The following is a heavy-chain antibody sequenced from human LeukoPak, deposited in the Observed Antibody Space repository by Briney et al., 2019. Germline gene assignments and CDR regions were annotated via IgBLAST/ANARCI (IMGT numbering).Heavy chain of an antibody. CDR3: ARYSSTSSYDY. V-gene: IGHV3-64*01. D-gene: IGHD2-2*01. J-gene: IGHJ4*02. CDR2: ISTDGGGT. Sequence: ETLSLTCTVSGGSISSYYWSWVRQAPGKGLEYVSAISTDGGGTYYANSVKGRFTISRDNSKNTLYLQMASLRPEDMAIYYCARYSSTSSYDYWGQGTLVTVSS. CDR1: GGSISSYY.